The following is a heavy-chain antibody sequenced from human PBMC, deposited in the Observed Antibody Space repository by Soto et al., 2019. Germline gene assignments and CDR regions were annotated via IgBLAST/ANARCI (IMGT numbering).Heavy chain of an antibody. Sequence: SVKVSCKASGGTFSSYAISWVRQAPGQGLEWMGGIIPIFGTANYAQKFQGRVTITADESTSTAYMELSSLRSEDTAVYYCARDRYSSGWSLDYWGQGTLVTVSS. D-gene: IGHD6-19*01. CDR3: ARDRYSSGWSLDY. CDR1: GGTFSSYA. V-gene: IGHV1-69*13. CDR2: IIPIFGTA. J-gene: IGHJ4*02.